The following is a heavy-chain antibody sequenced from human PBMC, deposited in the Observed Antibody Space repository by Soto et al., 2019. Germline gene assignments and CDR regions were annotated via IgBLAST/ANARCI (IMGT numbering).Heavy chain of an antibody. CDR2: ISSGGIP. V-gene: IGHV3-53*01. Sequence: PGGSLRLSCAASGFSVSSNYMSWVRQAPGKGLEWVSFISSGGIPHYAESVKGRFTISRDNTRNTLFLQMNSLTAEDTAVYYCARSRAAAGPPRRAFDIWGQGTMVTVSS. CDR1: GFSVSSNY. CDR3: ARSRAAAGPPRRAFDI. J-gene: IGHJ3*02. D-gene: IGHD6-13*01.